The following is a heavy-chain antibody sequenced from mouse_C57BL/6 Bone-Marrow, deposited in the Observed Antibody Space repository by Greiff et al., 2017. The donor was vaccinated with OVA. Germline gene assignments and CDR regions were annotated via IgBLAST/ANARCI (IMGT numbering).Heavy chain of an antibody. D-gene: IGHD1-1*01. CDR1: GFNIKDDY. CDR3: TTLITTVVRFAY. J-gene: IGHJ2*01. V-gene: IGHV14-4*01. CDR2: IDPENGDT. Sequence: EVQLQQSGAELVRPGASVKLSCTASGFNIKDDYMHWVKQRPEQGLEWIGWIDPENGDTEYASKFQGKATITADTSSNTAYLQLSSLTSEDTAVYYGTTLITTVVRFAYWGQGTTLTVSS.